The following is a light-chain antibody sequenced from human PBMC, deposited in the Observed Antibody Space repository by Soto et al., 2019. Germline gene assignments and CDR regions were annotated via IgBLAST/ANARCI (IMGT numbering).Light chain of an antibody. CDR1: QDLDNY. Sequence: DIQLSQSPSLLSASIGDRVTITCRASQDLDNYLAWYRQTPGEAPKLLIYGAYTLQSGVPRRFSGAGSGTEFSLTISSLQPEDFAIYYCQQLKGSPPITFGQGTRVDSK. CDR2: GAY. V-gene: IGKV1-9*01. CDR3: QQLKGSPPIT. J-gene: IGKJ5*01.